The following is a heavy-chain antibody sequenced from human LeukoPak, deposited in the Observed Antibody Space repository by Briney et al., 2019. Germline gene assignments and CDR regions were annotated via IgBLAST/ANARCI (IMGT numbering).Heavy chain of an antibody. CDR1: GFTFSSYS. V-gene: IGHV3-48*01. D-gene: IGHD6-6*01. CDR2: ISSSSSTI. Sequence: GGSLRLSCAASGFTFSSYSMNWVRQAPGKGLEWVSYISSSSSTIYYADSVKGRFTISRDNAKNSLYLQMNSLRAEDTAVYYCARGIAAHPVDYYYYYGMDVWGQGTTVTVSS. CDR3: ARGIAAHPVDYYYYYGMDV. J-gene: IGHJ6*02.